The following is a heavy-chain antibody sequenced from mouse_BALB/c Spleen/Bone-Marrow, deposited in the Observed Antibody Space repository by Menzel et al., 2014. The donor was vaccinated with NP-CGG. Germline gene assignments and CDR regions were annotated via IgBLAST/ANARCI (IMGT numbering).Heavy chain of an antibody. Sequence: DVKLQESGGGLVKPGGSLKLSCAASGFTFSSYTMSWVRQTPEKRLEWVATISSGGSYTYYPDSVKGRFTISGDNAKNTLYLQMSSLKSEDTAMYYCTREDTNWDFDYWGQGTTLTVSS. CDR1: GFTFSSYT. D-gene: IGHD4-1*01. CDR3: TREDTNWDFDY. CDR2: ISSGGSYT. J-gene: IGHJ2*01. V-gene: IGHV5-6-4*01.